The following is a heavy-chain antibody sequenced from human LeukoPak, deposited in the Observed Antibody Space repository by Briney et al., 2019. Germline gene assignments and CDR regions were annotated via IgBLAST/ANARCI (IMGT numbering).Heavy chain of an antibody. CDR1: GFTFDDYT. CDR2: ISWDGGST. J-gene: IGHJ3*02. V-gene: IGHV3-43*01. CDR3: AKAYYYDSSGYIAATAPFDI. D-gene: IGHD3-22*01. Sequence: SGGSLRLSCAASGFTFDDYTMHWVRQAPGKGLEWVSLISWDGGSTYYADSVKGRFTISRGNSKNSLYLQMNSLRTEDTALYYCAKAYYYDSSGYIAATAPFDIWGQGTMVTVSS.